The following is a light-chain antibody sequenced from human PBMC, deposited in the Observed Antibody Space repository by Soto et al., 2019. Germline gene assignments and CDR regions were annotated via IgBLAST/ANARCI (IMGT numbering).Light chain of an antibody. CDR2: GAS. J-gene: IGKJ4*01. V-gene: IGKV3-20*01. Sequence: EVVLTQSPGTLSLSPGERATLSCRASQAVSSILLAWYQQKPGQAPRLLIYGASSRATGIPDRFSGGGSGTAFTHTVSRLEPEVFAVYYCQQHGTSPIFGGGTKVEIK. CDR3: QQHGTSPI. CDR1: QAVSSIL.